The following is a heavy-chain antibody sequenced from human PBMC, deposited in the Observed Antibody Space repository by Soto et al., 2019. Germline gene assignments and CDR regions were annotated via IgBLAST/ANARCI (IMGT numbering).Heavy chain of an antibody. V-gene: IGHV4-34*01. CDR2: INHSGST. CDR1: GGSFSGYY. D-gene: IGHD6-13*01. Sequence: SETLSLTCAVYGGSFSGYYWSWIRQPPGKGLEWIGEINHSGSTNYNPSLKSRVTISVDTSKNQFSLKLSSVTAADTAVYYCARRKAAAGTEVYNWFDPWGQGTLVTVSS. CDR3: ARRKAAAGTEVYNWFDP. J-gene: IGHJ5*02.